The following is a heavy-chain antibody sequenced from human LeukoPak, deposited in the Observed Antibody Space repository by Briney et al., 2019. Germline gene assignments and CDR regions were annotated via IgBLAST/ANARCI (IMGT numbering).Heavy chain of an antibody. J-gene: IGHJ6*03. CDR2: IYPSGST. CDR1: GGSISSSSYY. Sequence: SETLSLTCTVSGGSISSSSYYWGWIRQPPGKGLEWIGRIYPSGSTNYNPSLKSRVTISVDPSKNQFSLKLSSVTAADTAVYYCARKGRIRYCGGDCYSGSYYYYYYMDVWGKGTTVTISS. V-gene: IGHV4-39*07. CDR3: ARKGRIRYCGGDCYSGSYYYYYYMDV. D-gene: IGHD2-21*02.